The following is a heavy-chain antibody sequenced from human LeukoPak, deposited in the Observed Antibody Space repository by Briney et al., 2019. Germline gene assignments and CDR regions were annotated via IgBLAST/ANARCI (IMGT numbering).Heavy chain of an antibody. D-gene: IGHD6-13*01. V-gene: IGHV3-21*01. J-gene: IGHJ4*02. CDR3: ARAPLSSSWYVVRANLDY. CDR2: ISSSSSYI. CDR1: GFTFSSYS. Sequence: GGSLRLSCAASGFTFSSYSMNWLRQAPGKGLEWVSSISSSSSYIYYADSVKGRFTIYRDNAKNSLYLQMNSLRAEDTAVYYWARAPLSSSWYVVRANLDYWGQGTLVTVSS.